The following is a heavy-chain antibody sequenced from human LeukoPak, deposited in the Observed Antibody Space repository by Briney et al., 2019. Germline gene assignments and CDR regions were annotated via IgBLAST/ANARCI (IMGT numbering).Heavy chain of an antibody. D-gene: IGHD3-22*01. CDR1: GFTFSSYA. CDR2: ISYDGSNK. Sequence: GGSPRLSCAASGFTFSSYAMHWVRQAPGKGLEWVAVISYDGSNKYYADSVKGRFTISRDNSKNTLYLQMNSLRAEDTAVYYCASDGYDSSGYSFDYWGQGTLVTVSS. V-gene: IGHV3-30-3*01. J-gene: IGHJ4*02. CDR3: ASDGYDSSGYSFDY.